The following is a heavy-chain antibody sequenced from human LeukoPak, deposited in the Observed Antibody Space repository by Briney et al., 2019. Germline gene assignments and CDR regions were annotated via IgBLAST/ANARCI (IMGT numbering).Heavy chain of an antibody. D-gene: IGHD3-22*01. CDR3: ASRDYYDSSGYSDAFDI. CDR2: INHSGST. V-gene: IGHV4-34*01. J-gene: IGHJ3*02. CDR1: GGSFSGYY. Sequence: SETLSPTCAVYGGSFSGYYWSWIRQPPGKGLEWIGEINHSGSTNYNPSLKSRVTISVDTSKNQFSLKLSSVTAADTAVYYCASRDYYDSSGYSDAFDIWGQGTMVTVSS.